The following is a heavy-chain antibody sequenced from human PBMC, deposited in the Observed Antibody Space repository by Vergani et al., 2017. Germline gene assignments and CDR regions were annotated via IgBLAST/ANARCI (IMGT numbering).Heavy chain of an antibody. D-gene: IGHD2-15*01. Sequence: QVQLQESGPGLVKPSETLSLTCTVSGGSISSYYWSWIRQPPGKGLEWIGYIYYSGSTNYNPSLKSRVTISVDTSKNQFSLKLSSVTAADTAVYYCARVLYCSGGSCYPLFDYWGQGTLVTVSS. CDR2: IYYSGST. J-gene: IGHJ4*02. CDR1: GGSISSYY. V-gene: IGHV4-59*01. CDR3: ARVLYCSGGSCYPLFDY.